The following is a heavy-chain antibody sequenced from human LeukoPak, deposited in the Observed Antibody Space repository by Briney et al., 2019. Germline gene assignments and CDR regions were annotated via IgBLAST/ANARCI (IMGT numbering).Heavy chain of an antibody. J-gene: IGHJ4*02. CDR3: AKDGYIVVVPAATGLDY. D-gene: IGHD2-2*01. Sequence: PGGSLRLSCAASGFTFSSYAMSWVRPAPGKGLEGVSANSGSGGSTYYADSVKGRFTISRDNSKNTLYLQMNSLRAEDTAVYYCAKDGYIVVVPAATGLDYWGQGTLVTVSS. CDR2: NSGSGGST. CDR1: GFTFSSYA. V-gene: IGHV3-23*01.